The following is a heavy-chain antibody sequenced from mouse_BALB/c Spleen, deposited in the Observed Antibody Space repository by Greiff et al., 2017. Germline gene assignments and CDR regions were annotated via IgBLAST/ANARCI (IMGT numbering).Heavy chain of an antibody. V-gene: IGHV14-1*02. CDR2: IDPENGNT. D-gene: IGHD2-4*01. J-gene: IGHJ3*01. CDR1: GFNIKDYY. Sequence: VQLQQSGAELVRPGALVKLSCKASGFNIKDYYMHWVKQRPEQGLEWIGWIDPENGNTIYDPKFQGKASITADTSSNTAYLQLSSLTSEDTAVYYCAMGSTMIAYWGQGTLVTVSA. CDR3: AMGSTMIAY.